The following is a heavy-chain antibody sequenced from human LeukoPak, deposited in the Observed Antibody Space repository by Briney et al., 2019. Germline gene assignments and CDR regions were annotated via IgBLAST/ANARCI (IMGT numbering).Heavy chain of an antibody. J-gene: IGHJ4*02. CDR1: GFTFSNYA. CDR2: ISGSGGGT. D-gene: IGHD6-13*01. Sequence: GGSLRLSCAASGFTFSNYAMGRVRQAPGKGLEWVSLISGSGGGTYFADSVKGRFTISRDNSKNTLYLQMDGLRAEDTAIYYCAPDLRGSAWSLDDWGQGTLVTVSS. CDR3: APDLRGSAWSLDD. V-gene: IGHV3-23*01.